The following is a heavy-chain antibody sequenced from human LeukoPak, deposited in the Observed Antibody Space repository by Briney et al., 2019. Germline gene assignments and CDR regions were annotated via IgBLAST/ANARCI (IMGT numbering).Heavy chain of an antibody. D-gene: IGHD3-22*01. CDR2: INHSGST. CDR1: GGSISSGGYS. V-gene: IGHV4-39*07. Sequence: PSETLSLTCTVSGGSISSGGYSWSWIRQPPGKGLEWIGEINHSGSTNYNPSLKSRVTMSVDTSKNQFSLKLSSVTAADTAVYYCARSPPLYYDSSGYYYVRHYFDYWGQGTLVTVSS. CDR3: ARSPPLYYDSSGYYYVRHYFDY. J-gene: IGHJ4*02.